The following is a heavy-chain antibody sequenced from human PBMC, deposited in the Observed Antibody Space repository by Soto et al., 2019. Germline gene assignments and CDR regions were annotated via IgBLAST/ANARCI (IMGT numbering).Heavy chain of an antibody. J-gene: IGHJ6*02. CDR1: GGSFSGYY. CDR2: INHSGST. D-gene: IGHD3-22*01. Sequence: SETLSLTCAVYGGSFSGYYWSWIRQPPGKGLEWIWEINHSGSTNYNPALKSRGTISVDTSKNQFSLKLSSVTAADTAVYYCARGGRWYYDSRGYSPRYYYGMDVWGQGTTVTVS. V-gene: IGHV4-34*01. CDR3: ARGGRWYYDSRGYSPRYYYGMDV.